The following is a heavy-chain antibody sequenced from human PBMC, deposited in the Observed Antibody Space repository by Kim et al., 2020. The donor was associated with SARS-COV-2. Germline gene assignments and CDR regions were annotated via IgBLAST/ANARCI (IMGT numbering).Heavy chain of an antibody. V-gene: IGHV3-21*01. D-gene: IGHD3-16*01. CDR3: AREVPENYDYVWGSPYYYYYMDV. J-gene: IGHJ6*03. CDR1: GFTFSSYS. Sequence: GGSLRLSCAASGFTFSSYSMNWVRQAPGKGLEWVSSISSSSSYIYYADSVKGRFTISRDNAKNSLYLQMNSLRAEDTAVYYCAREVPENYDYVWGSPYYYYYMDVWGKGTTVTVSS. CDR2: ISSSSSYI.